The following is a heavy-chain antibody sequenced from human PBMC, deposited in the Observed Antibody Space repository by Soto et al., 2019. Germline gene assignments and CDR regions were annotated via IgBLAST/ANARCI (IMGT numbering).Heavy chain of an antibody. Sequence: SETLSLTCTVSGGSISSSSYYWGWIRQPPGKGLEWIGSIYYSGSTYYNPSLKSRVTISVDTSKNQFSLKLSSVTAADTAVYYCARKGSATTASNWYFDLWGRGTLVTVSS. CDR1: GGSISSSSYY. CDR2: IYYSGST. J-gene: IGHJ2*01. CDR3: ARKGSATTASNWYFDL. D-gene: IGHD2-15*01. V-gene: IGHV4-39*01.